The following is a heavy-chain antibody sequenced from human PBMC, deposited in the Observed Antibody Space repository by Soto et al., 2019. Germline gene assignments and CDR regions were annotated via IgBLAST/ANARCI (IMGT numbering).Heavy chain of an antibody. CDR3: AAEMDDSGDYNY. J-gene: IGHJ4*02. Sequence: QMQLVQSGPEVKKPGTSVKVSCKASGFTFTSSAVQWVRQAPGQRLEWIGWIVVGSGNTKYAQKFQERVTITRDMSTSIAYMELSGLRSEDTAVYYCAAEMDDSGDYNYWGQGTLVTVSS. V-gene: IGHV1-58*01. CDR1: GFTFTSSA. D-gene: IGHD4-17*01. CDR2: IVVGSGNT.